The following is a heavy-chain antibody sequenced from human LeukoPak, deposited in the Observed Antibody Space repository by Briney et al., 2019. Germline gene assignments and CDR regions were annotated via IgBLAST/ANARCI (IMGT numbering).Heavy chain of an antibody. D-gene: IGHD6-13*01. CDR2: ISQSGST. CDR3: ARDFQGAPAGPSGSYYMHV. Sequence: SETLSRTCAVYGGSFSGDYWGWIRQPPGKGLCWIGEISQSGSTNYNPSLKSRVTISVDTSKNQFSLKLSSVTATDTACESCARDFQGAPAGPSGSYYMHVWGQGTTVPISS. J-gene: IGHJ6*03. V-gene: IGHV4-34*01. CDR1: GGSFSGDY.